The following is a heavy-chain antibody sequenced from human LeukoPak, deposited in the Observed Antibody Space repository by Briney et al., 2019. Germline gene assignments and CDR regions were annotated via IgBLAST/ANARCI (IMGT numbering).Heavy chain of an antibody. J-gene: IGHJ4*02. CDR2: IYHRGTT. V-gene: IGHV4-59*01. D-gene: IGHD6-13*01. CDR1: GGPISGYD. Sequence: SETLSLTCAVSGGPISGYDWSWIRQTPGKGLEWIGYIYHRGTTVYNPSLKSRVTVSVHTSKNQFSLSLTSVTAAATAIYYCDREKFSAGPHFEHWGRGILVSVSA. CDR3: DREKFSAGPHFEH.